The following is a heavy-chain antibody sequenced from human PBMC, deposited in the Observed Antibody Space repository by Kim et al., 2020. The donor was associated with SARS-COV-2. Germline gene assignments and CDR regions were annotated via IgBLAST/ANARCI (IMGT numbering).Heavy chain of an antibody. CDR1: GGSISSSSYY. V-gene: IGHV4-39*07. CDR3: ALIVGVNKERNPFYYYYGMDV. D-gene: IGHD1-26*01. J-gene: IGHJ6*01. CDR2: IYFSGST. Sequence: SETLSLTCTVSGGSISSSSYYWGWLRQPPGKGLEWIGSIYFSGSTYYNPSLKSRVTISVDTSKNQFSLKLSSVTAADTAVYYCALIVGVNKERNPFYYYYGMDVWGQGTTVTVSS.